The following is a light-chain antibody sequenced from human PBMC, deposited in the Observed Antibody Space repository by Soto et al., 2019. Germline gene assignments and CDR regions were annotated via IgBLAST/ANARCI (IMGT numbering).Light chain of an antibody. J-gene: IGLJ1*01. CDR3: QAWDCSTPHHV. CDR2: QDS. Sequence: SYELTQPPSVSVSPGQTASITCSGDKLGDKYACWYQQRPGQSPVLVIYQDSKRPSGIPERFSGSNSGNTATLTISGTQAMDESDYYCQAWDCSTPHHVFATGPTVTVL. V-gene: IGLV3-1*01. CDR1: KLGDKY.